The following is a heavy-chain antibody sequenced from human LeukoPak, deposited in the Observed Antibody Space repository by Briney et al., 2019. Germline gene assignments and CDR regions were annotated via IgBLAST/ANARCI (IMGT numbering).Heavy chain of an antibody. J-gene: IGHJ4*02. Sequence: GESLKISCKGSGYSFTSYWINWVRQMPGKGLEWMGRIDPSDSYTNYSPSFQGHVTISADKSFSTAYLQWSSLKASDTAMYYCARHFGGSYYDDYWGQGTLVTVSS. V-gene: IGHV5-10-1*01. CDR1: GYSFTSYW. D-gene: IGHD1-26*01. CDR3: ARHFGGSYYDDY. CDR2: IDPSDSYT.